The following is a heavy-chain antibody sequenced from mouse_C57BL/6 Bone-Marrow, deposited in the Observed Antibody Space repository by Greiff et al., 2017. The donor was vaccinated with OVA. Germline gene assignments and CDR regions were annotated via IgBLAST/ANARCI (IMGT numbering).Heavy chain of an antibody. D-gene: IGHD3-2*02. J-gene: IGHJ3*01. CDR2: IYPGDGDT. Sequence: QVQLQQSGAELVKPGASVKISCKASGYAFSSYWMNWVKQRPGKGLEWIGQIYPGDGDTNYNGKFKGKATLTADKSSSTAYMQLSSLTSEDSAVYFCASQSRQLRLQFAYWGQGTLVTVSA. CDR1: GYAFSSYW. V-gene: IGHV1-80*01. CDR3: ASQSRQLRLQFAY.